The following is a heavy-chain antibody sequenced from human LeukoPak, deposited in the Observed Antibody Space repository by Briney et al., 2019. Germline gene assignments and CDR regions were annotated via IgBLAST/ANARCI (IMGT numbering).Heavy chain of an antibody. J-gene: IGHJ4*02. CDR2: ISGSGGST. V-gene: IGHV3-23*01. CDR1: GFTFSSYG. CDR3: ARDRDYSFDY. Sequence: GGSLRLSCVASGFTFSSYGMSWVRQAPGKGLEWVSAISGSGGSTYYADSVKGRFTISRDNSKNTLYLQMNSLRAEDTAVYFCARDRDYSFDYWGQGTLVTVSS.